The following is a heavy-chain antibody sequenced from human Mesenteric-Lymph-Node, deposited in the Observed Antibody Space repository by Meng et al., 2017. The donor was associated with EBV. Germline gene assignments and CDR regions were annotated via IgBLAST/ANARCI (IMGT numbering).Heavy chain of an antibody. Sequence: EVQLVESXGGTAQPGGSLQLSCAASGLTFSNYWMHWVRQAPGKGLVWVSRISPDGTSANYADSVKGRFTISRDNAKNTFYLQMDSLRVDDTAVYYCARDEGGNSYGGWFDTWGQGALVTVSS. CDR2: ISPDGTSA. CDR3: ARDEGGNSYGGWFDT. V-gene: IGHV3-74*01. CDR1: GLTFSNYW. J-gene: IGHJ5*02. D-gene: IGHD4-23*01.